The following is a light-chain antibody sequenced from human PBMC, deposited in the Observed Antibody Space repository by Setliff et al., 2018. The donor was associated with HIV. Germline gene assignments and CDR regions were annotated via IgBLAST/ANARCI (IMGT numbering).Light chain of an antibody. V-gene: IGLV2-14*03. Sequence: QSVLTQPASVSGSPGQAITISCTGTSDDIGRYYYVSWYQQLPGKAPKLIMYDVSHRPSGVSTRFSGSKSGDTASLTISGLQAEDEAHYYCTSYTINTRYVFGSGTKATVL. CDR2: DVS. CDR1: SDDIGRYYY. CDR3: TSYTINTRYV. J-gene: IGLJ1*01.